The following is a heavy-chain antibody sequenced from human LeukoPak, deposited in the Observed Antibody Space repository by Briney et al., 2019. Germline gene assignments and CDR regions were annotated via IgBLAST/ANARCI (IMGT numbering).Heavy chain of an antibody. V-gene: IGHV1-69*05. Sequence: SVKVSCKASGGTFSSYAISWARQAPGQGLEWMGRIIPIFGTANCAQKFQGRVTITTDESTSTAYMELSSLRSEDTAVYYCARDKVYCGGDCYSTYYFDYWGQGTLVTVSS. J-gene: IGHJ4*02. D-gene: IGHD2-21*02. CDR1: GGTFSSYA. CDR3: ARDKVYCGGDCYSTYYFDY. CDR2: IIPIFGTA.